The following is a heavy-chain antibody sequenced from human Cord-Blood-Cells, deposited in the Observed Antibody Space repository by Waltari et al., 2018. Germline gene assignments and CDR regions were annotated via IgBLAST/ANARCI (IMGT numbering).Heavy chain of an antibody. D-gene: IGHD6-6*01. CDR1: GFTFSSYS. J-gene: IGHJ5*02. CDR2: ISSSSSYI. V-gene: IGHV3-21*01. Sequence: EVQLVESGGGLVKPGGSLRLSCAASGFTFSSYSMNWVRQAPGKGLEWVSSISSSSSYIYYADSGKGRFTISRDNAKNSLYLQMNSLRAEDTAVYYCARFYSSSNWFDPWGQGTLVTVSS. CDR3: ARFYSSSNWFDP.